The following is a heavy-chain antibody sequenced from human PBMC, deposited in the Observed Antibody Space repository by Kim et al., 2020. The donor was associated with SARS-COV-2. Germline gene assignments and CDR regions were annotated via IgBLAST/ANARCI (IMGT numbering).Heavy chain of an antibody. Sequence: GGSLRLSCAASGFTFSSYSMKWVRQAPGKGLEWVSSISSSSSYIYYADSVKGRFTISRDNAKNSLYLQMNSLRAEDTAVYYCARDRDWKESFDYWGQGTLVTVSS. J-gene: IGHJ4*02. CDR3: ARDRDWKESFDY. CDR2: ISSSSSYI. V-gene: IGHV3-21*01. CDR1: GFTFSSYS. D-gene: IGHD1-1*01.